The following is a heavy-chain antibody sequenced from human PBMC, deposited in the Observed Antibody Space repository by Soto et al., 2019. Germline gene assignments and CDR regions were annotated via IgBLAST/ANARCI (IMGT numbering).Heavy chain of an antibody. J-gene: IGHJ4*02. Sequence: SETLSLTCTVSGGSISSYYWSWIRQPPGKGLEWIGYIYYSGSTNYNPSLKSRVTISVDTSKNQFSLKLSSVTAADTAVYYCAYSGFEPYYFDYWGQGTLVTVSS. CDR1: GGSISSYY. D-gene: IGHD1-26*01. CDR3: AYSGFEPYYFDY. CDR2: IYYSGST. V-gene: IGHV4-59*01.